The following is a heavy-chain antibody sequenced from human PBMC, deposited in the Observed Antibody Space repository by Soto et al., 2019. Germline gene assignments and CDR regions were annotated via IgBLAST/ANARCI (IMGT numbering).Heavy chain of an antibody. CDR3: ARDRSSGNMDV. CDR2: IWYDGSNK. V-gene: IGHV3-33*01. CDR1: GFTFSNHG. D-gene: IGHD6-25*01. J-gene: IGHJ6*03. Sequence: QVQLVESGGGVVQPGRSLRLSCAAAGFTFSNHGMHWVRQAPGKGLEWVAVIWYDGSNKYYADSVKGRFTISRDSSKNTVYLQMNSLRAEDTAGYYCARDRSSGNMDVWGKGTTVTVSS.